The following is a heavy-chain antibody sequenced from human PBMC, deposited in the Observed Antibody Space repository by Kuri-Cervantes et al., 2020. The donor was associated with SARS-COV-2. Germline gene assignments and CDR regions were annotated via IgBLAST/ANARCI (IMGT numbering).Heavy chain of an antibody. D-gene: IGHD2-8*01. J-gene: IGHJ4*02. CDR2: ISFDGSIK. V-gene: IGHV3-30*04. CDR3: VRGRLGVHDS. Sequence: GECLRLSCAASGFMFNRYAMHWVRQAPGKGLEWVAYISFDGSIKDHIVSGKGRFTISRDNSQNTLFLQVNSLRSEDTAVYYCVRGRLGVHDSWGQGTLVTVSS. CDR1: GFMFNRYA.